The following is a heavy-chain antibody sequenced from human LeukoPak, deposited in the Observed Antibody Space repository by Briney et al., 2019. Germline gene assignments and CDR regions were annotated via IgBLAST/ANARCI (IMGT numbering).Heavy chain of an antibody. CDR2: ISGSGGST. J-gene: IGHJ4*02. CDR3: AKVAYYYDSSGYYDY. CDR1: GFTFSSYA. V-gene: IGHV3-23*01. Sequence: GASLRLSCAASGFTFSSYAMSWVRQAPGKGLEWASAISGSGGSTYYADSVKGRFTISRDNSKNTLYLQMNSLRAEDTAVYYCAKVAYYYDSSGYYDYWGQGTLVTVSS. D-gene: IGHD3-22*01.